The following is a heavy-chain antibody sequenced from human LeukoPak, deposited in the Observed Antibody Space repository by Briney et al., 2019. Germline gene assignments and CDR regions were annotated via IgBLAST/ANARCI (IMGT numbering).Heavy chain of an antibody. J-gene: IGHJ4*02. CDR1: GFTFSSYS. Sequence: GGSLRFSCAASGFTFSSYSMNWVRQAPGKGLEWVSSISSSSSYIYYADSVKGRFTISRDNAKNSPYLQMNSLRAEDTAVYYCARDAYGSAFDFDYWGQGTLVTVSS. V-gene: IGHV3-21*01. CDR3: ARDAYGSAFDFDY. CDR2: ISSSSSYI. D-gene: IGHD3-10*01.